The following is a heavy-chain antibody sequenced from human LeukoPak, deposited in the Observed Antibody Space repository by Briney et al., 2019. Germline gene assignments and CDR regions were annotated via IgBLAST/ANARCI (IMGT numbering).Heavy chain of an antibody. V-gene: IGHV3-9*01. CDR2: ISWNSGSI. J-gene: IGHJ4*02. CDR1: GFTFDDYA. D-gene: IGHD6-19*01. CDR3: AKGARIAVAGNFDY. Sequence: GGSLRLSCAASGFTFDDYAMHWVRHAPGKGLEWVSGISWNSGSIGYADSVKGRFTISRDNAKNSLYLQMNSLRAEDTALYYCAKGARIAVAGNFDYWGQGTLVTVSS.